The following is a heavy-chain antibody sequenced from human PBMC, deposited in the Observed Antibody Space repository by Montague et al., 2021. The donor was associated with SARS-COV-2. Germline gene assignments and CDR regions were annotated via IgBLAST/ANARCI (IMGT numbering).Heavy chain of an antibody. Sequence: SLRLSCAASGFIFSNFAFHWVRQAPGKGLEWVAIITYDGIDKFYADSVKGRFTISRDNSKNTLYLRLNSLTPEDTAVYFCAREDHSTWYSRYYYFMDVWGKGTTVTVSS. CDR1: GFIFSNFA. CDR3: AREDHSTWYSRYYYFMDV. D-gene: IGHD2-21*02. CDR2: ITYDGIDK. J-gene: IGHJ6*03. V-gene: IGHV3-30*04.